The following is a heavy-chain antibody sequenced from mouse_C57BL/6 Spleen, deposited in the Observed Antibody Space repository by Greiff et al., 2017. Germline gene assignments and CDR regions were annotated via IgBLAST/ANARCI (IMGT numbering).Heavy chain of an antibody. D-gene: IGHD6-1*01. CDR2: IYPRSGNT. V-gene: IGHV1-81*01. J-gene: IGHJ2*01. CDR3: TRKGAGGDFDY. CDR1: GYTFTSYG. Sequence: QVQLQQSGAELARPGASVKLSCKASGYTFTSYGISWVKQRTGQGLEWIGEIYPRSGNTYYNEKFKGKATLTADKSSSTAYMELRSLTSEYSAVYFCTRKGAGGDFDYWGQGTTLTVSS.